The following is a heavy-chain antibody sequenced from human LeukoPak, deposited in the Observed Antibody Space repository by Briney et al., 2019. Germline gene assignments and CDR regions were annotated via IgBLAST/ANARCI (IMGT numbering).Heavy chain of an antibody. J-gene: IGHJ4*02. V-gene: IGHV3-74*01. CDR1: GFDFSSNW. Sequence: GGSLRLSCAASGFDFSSNWMHWVRHAPGQGLVWVSRIKGDGISTNYADSLKGRFTISRDIAKNTLYLQMNSLRAEDTGVYYCAKDHYWSIDYWGRGTLVTVSS. CDR2: IKGDGIST. D-gene: IGHD3-3*01. CDR3: AKDHYWSIDY.